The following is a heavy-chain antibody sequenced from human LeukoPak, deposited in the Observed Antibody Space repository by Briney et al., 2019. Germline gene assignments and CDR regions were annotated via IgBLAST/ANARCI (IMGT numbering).Heavy chain of an antibody. Sequence: PGGSLRLSCAASGFTVSSNYMSWVRQAPGKGLEWVSTINNNGRETYYADSVKGRFTISRDNSKNTLYLQMNSLRVDDTAVYFCVKGWGDYWGQGILVTVSS. CDR2: INNNGRET. D-gene: IGHD7-27*01. CDR3: VKGWGDY. J-gene: IGHJ4*02. CDR1: GFTVSSNY. V-gene: IGHV3-23*01.